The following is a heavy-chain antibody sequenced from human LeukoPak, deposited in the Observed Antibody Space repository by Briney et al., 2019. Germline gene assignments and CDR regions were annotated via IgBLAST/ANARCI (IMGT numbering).Heavy chain of an antibody. CDR2: ISGYNGNT. D-gene: IGHD2-15*01. CDR3: ASASAQWSDY. Sequence: ASVKVSCKASGYTFPTYGIRRVLQAPGQGLEWMGWISGYNGNTNYAQKFRGRVTMTTDTSTSTAYMELRSLRSDDTAVYYCASASAQWSDYWGQGTLVTVSS. J-gene: IGHJ4*02. V-gene: IGHV1-18*01. CDR1: GYTFPTYG.